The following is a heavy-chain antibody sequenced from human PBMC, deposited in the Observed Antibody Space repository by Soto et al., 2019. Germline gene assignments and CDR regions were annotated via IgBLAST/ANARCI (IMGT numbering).Heavy chain of an antibody. J-gene: IGHJ5*02. CDR2: IYYSGST. CDR3: ARDFSGGDNWFDP. Sequence: SETLSLTCTVSGGSISSCDYYWSWIRQPPGKGLEWIGYIYYSGSTYYNPSLKSRVTISVDTSKNQFSLKLSSVTAADTAVYYCARDFSGGDNWFDPWGQGTLVTVSS. CDR1: GGSISSCDYY. V-gene: IGHV4-30-4*01. D-gene: IGHD2-15*01.